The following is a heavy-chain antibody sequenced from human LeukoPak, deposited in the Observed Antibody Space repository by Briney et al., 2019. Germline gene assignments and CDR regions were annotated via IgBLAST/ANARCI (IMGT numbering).Heavy chain of an antibody. J-gene: IGHJ4*02. CDR1: GFTFNGHG. V-gene: IGHV3-30*01. CDR3: ARDITGHFSFDY. Sequence: PGGSLRLSCAASGFTFNGHGFHWVRQAPGRGLEWVAAISFHGINKHYAHSVNGRFTISRDNSKNTVFLQMDSLRAEDTAVYYCARDITGHFSFDYWGQGTLVTVSS. CDR2: ISFHGINK. D-gene: IGHD3-9*01.